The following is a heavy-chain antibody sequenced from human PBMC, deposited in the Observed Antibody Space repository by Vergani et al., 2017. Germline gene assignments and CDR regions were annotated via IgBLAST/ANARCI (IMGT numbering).Heavy chain of an antibody. J-gene: IGHJ4*02. Sequence: EVQLLQSEGAVVQPGGSLRLSCVASGFTFSSHAMSWVRQGHGQGLEWVSSIKNTGDSTHYADSVKGRFTISRDNSKNTLYLQMNSLSVEDTDVYYCGRGSDNYNWGQGTLVTVSS. D-gene: IGHD5-24*01. V-gene: IGHV3-23*01. CDR1: GFTFSSHA. CDR2: IKNTGDST. CDR3: GRGSDNYN.